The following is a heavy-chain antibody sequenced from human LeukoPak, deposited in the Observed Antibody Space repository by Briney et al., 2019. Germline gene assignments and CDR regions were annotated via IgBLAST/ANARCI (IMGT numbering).Heavy chain of an antibody. Sequence: ASVKVSCKASGYTFTSYYMHWVRQAPGQGLEWMGIINPSGGSTSYAQKFQGRVTMTRDMSTSTVYMELSSLRSEDTAVYYCARVGLGYYDSSGYLMGGFDYWGQGTLVTVSS. CDR1: GYTFTSYY. J-gene: IGHJ4*02. V-gene: IGHV1-46*01. CDR3: ARVGLGYYDSSGYLMGGFDY. D-gene: IGHD3-22*01. CDR2: INPSGGST.